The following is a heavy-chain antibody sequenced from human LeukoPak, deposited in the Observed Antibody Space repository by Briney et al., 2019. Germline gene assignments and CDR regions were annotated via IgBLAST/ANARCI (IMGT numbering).Heavy chain of an antibody. Sequence: SETLSLTCAVYGGSFSGYYWSWIRQPPGKGLELIGEINHSGGTNYNPSLKSRVTISVDTSKNQFSLKLSSVTAADTAVYYCARGRYYDSSGYQDYNDYWGQGTLVTVSS. CDR2: INHSGGT. CDR3: ARGRYYDSSGYQDYNDY. D-gene: IGHD3-22*01. CDR1: GGSFSGYY. V-gene: IGHV4-34*01. J-gene: IGHJ4*02.